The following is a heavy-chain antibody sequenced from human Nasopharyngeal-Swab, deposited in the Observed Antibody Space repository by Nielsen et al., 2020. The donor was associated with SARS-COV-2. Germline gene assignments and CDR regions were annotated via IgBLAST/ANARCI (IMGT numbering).Heavy chain of an antibody. V-gene: IGHV4-39*01. D-gene: IGHD3-10*01. J-gene: IGHJ6*02. CDR3: ARHGGWFGELADYYYGMDV. CDR2: IYYSGST. Sequence: SETLSLTCTVSWGSLSSSSYYCGWVRQPPRKGLEWIGSIYYSGSTYYNPSLKSRVTISVDTSKNQFSLKLSSVTAADTAVYYCARHGGWFGELADYYYGMDVWGQGTTVTVSS. CDR1: WGSLSSSSYY.